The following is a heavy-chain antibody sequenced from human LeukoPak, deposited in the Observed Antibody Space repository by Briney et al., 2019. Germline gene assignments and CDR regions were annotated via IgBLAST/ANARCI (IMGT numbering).Heavy chain of an antibody. CDR1: GFTFSSYA. Sequence: GGSLRLSCAASGFTFSSYAMSWVRQAPGKGLEWVSAISGSGGSTYYADSVKGRSTISRDNSKNTLYLQMNSLRAEDTAVYYCAKDSFSSGWYDYWGQGTLVTVSS. CDR3: AKDSFSSGWYDY. J-gene: IGHJ4*02. V-gene: IGHV3-23*01. D-gene: IGHD6-19*01. CDR2: ISGSGGST.